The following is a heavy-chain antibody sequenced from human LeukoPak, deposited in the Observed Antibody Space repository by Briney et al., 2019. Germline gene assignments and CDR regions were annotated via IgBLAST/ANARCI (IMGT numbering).Heavy chain of an antibody. CDR2: ISGSGGST. CDR1: GFTVSSYA. D-gene: IGHD1-26*01. V-gene: IGHV3-23*01. J-gene: IGHJ4*02. Sequence: GGSLRLSCAASGFTVSSYAMSWVRQAPGKGLEWVSAISGSGGSTYNADSVKGRFTISRDNSKNTLYLQMNSLRAEDTAVYYCAKAVYTYSGSHFVYWGQGTLVTVSS. CDR3: AKAVYTYSGSHFVY.